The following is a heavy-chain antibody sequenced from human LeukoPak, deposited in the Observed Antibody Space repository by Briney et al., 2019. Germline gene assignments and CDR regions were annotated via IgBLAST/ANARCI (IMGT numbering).Heavy chain of an antibody. Sequence: GGTLRLSCAASGFTFRSYGMHWVRQAPGKGLEWVAVIWYDGSNKYYADSVKGRFTISRDNSKNTLYLQMNSLRAEDTAVYYCARDDGVLWFRELGYWGQGTLVTVSS. J-gene: IGHJ4*02. D-gene: IGHD3-10*01. V-gene: IGHV3-33*01. CDR3: ARDDGVLWFRELGY. CDR2: IWYDGSNK. CDR1: GFTFRSYG.